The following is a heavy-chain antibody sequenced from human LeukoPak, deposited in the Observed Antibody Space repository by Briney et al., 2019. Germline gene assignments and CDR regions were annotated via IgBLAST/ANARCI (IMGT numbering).Heavy chain of an antibody. CDR1: AYTFNSYL. J-gene: IGHJ5*02. D-gene: IGHD3-10*01. CDR3: ARDLGLRGVTNWFDP. V-gene: IGHV1-46*02. Sequence: ASVKVSRKAIAYTFNSYLIHWVRQAPGQGLEWMGIIDPSGGSTGYAQKFQGRVTMTRDTSTSTVYMELSSLRSDDTAVYYCARDLGLRGVTNWFDPWGQGTLVTVSS. CDR2: IDPSGGST.